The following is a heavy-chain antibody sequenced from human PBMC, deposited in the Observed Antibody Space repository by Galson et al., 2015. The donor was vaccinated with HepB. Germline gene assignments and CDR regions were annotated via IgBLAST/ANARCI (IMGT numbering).Heavy chain of an antibody. Sequence: SLRLSCAASRFTSSTSWVHWVRQAPGKGLVWVSRINGDGSSTSYADSVKGRFTISRDNAKNTLYLQMNSLRVEDTAVYYCARGGPLGTYYFDYWGQGILVTVSS. CDR3: ARGGPLGTYYFDY. D-gene: IGHD3/OR15-3a*01. J-gene: IGHJ4*02. CDR2: INGDGSST. V-gene: IGHV3-74*01. CDR1: RFTSSTSW.